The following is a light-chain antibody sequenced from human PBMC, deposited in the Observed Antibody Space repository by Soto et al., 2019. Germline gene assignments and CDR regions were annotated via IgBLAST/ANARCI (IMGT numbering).Light chain of an antibody. CDR1: TGAVTSGHY. CDR3: LLSYSGARPVV. V-gene: IGLV7-46*01. CDR2: DTS. J-gene: IGLJ2*01. Sequence: QAVLTQQPPLTVSPGGTVTHTCGSSTGAVTSGHYPYWFQQKPGQAPRTLIYDTSNKHSWTPARFSGSLLGGKAALTLSGAQPEDEAEYYCLLSYSGARPVVFGGGTKVTVL.